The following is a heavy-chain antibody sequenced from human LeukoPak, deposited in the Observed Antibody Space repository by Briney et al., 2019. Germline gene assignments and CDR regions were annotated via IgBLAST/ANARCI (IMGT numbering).Heavy chain of an antibody. D-gene: IGHD1/OR15-1a*01. CDR3: AKGRTASP. V-gene: IGHV3-11*01. Sequence: NPGGSLRLSCVASGFTFSDYHMSWLRQAPGKGLEYVSYITSSGGTTYYVDSVKGRFTISRDNAKNSVYLQMNSLRAADTALYYCAKGRTASPWGQGTPVTVSS. J-gene: IGHJ5*02. CDR1: GFTFSDYH. CDR2: ITSSGGTT.